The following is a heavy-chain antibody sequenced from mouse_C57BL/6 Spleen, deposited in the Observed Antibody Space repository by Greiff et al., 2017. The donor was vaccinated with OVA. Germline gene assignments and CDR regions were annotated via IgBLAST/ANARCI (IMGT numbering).Heavy chain of an antibody. CDR3: AREDGSSLWYFDV. V-gene: IGHV1-81*01. D-gene: IGHD1-1*01. Sequence: VQLQQSGAELARPGASVKLSCKASGYTFTSYGISWVKQRTGQGLEWIGEIYPRSGNTYYNEKFKGKATLTADKSSSTAYMELRSLTSEDSAVYSCAREDGSSLWYFDVWGTGTTVTVSA. J-gene: IGHJ1*03. CDR2: IYPRSGNT. CDR1: GYTFTSYG.